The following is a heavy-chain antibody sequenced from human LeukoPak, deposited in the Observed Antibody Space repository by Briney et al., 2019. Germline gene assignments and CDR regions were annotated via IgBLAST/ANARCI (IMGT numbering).Heavy chain of an antibody. Sequence: PGGSLRLSCEASGFSFSTYWMSWVRQAPGKGLECVAIIKQDATEKYYVDSVKGRFTISRDNAKNSLYLQMNSLRAEDSAVYYCARDLLSIVATGIGFDSWGQGTLVTVSS. CDR3: ARDLLSIVATGIGFDS. CDR2: IKQDATEK. J-gene: IGHJ4*02. CDR1: GFSFSTYW. D-gene: IGHD5-12*01. V-gene: IGHV3-7*01.